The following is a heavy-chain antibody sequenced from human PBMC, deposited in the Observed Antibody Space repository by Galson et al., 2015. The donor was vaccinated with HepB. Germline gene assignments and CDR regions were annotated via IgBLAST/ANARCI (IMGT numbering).Heavy chain of an antibody. CDR3: ARAFYCSSTSCRNYYYGMDV. Sequence: SVKVSCKASGYTFTSYGISWVRQAPGQGLEWMGWISAYNGNTNYAQKLQGRVTMTTDTSTSTAYMELRSLRSDDTAVYYCARAFYCSSTSCRNYYYGMDVWGQGTTVTVSS. V-gene: IGHV1-18*04. J-gene: IGHJ6*02. CDR2: ISAYNGNT. D-gene: IGHD2-2*01. CDR1: GYTFTSYG.